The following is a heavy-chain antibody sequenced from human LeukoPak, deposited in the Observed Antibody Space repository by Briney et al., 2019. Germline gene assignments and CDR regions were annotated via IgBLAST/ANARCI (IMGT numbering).Heavy chain of an antibody. CDR1: GDSIRSSSYY. D-gene: IGHD3-10*01. J-gene: IGHJ4*02. V-gene: IGHV4-39*03. Sequence: SETLSLTCTVSGDSIRSSSYYWGWIRQPPGKGLEWIASMYFSGSTHYNPSLKSRVTMSVDTSKNQFSLRLNSVTAADTAVYYHYDSGTYQPFHSWGQGTLVTVSS. CDR3: YDSGTYQPFHS. CDR2: MYFSGST.